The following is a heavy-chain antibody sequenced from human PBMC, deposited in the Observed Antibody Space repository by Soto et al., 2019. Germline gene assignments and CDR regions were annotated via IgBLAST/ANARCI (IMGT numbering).Heavy chain of an antibody. CDR2: IYPGDSET. Sequence: GASLKISCKGYSFTNYWIGWVRQMPGKGLEWMGIIYPGDSETRYSPSFQGQVTISADKSISTAYLQWSSLKASDTAMYYCARVPTAAATRFYYYAMDVWGQGTTVTVSS. D-gene: IGHD6-13*01. V-gene: IGHV5-51*01. CDR1: YSFTNYW. J-gene: IGHJ6*02. CDR3: ARVPTAAATRFYYYAMDV.